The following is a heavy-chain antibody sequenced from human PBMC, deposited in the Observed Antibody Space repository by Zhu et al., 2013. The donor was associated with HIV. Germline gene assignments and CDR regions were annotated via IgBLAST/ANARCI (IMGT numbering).Heavy chain of an antibody. Sequence: QVQLAQVWGDVKKPGASVRVSCKASGYIFSYGISWVRQAPGQGLEWMGWISAYNGNTNYAQKLQGRVTMTTDTSTSTAYMELRSLRSDDTAVYYCARDMTTVTPGYFDYWGQGTLVTVSS. CDR2: ISAYNGNT. CDR3: ARDMTTVTPGYFDY. V-gene: IGHV1-18*01. D-gene: IGHD4-17*01. CDR1: GYIFSYG. J-gene: IGHJ4*02.